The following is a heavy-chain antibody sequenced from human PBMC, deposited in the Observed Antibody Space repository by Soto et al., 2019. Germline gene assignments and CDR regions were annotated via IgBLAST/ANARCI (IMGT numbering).Heavy chain of an antibody. CDR3: AREVGGGRQYYFDS. Sequence: ASVKVSCKASGYTFTGYYIHWVRQAPGQGLEWMGWTNPSNGGTNYAQKFQGRVTMTRDTSLSIAYMELTTLRSDDTAVFYCAREVGGGRQYYFDSWGLGNLVTVSS. CDR2: TNPSNGGT. J-gene: IGHJ4*02. V-gene: IGHV1-2*02. CDR1: GYTFTGYY. D-gene: IGHD3-16*01.